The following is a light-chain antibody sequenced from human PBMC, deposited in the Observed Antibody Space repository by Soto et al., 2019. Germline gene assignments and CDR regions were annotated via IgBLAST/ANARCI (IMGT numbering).Light chain of an antibody. V-gene: IGKV3-20*01. CDR2: GAT. CDR1: QSVSSSY. CDR3: RQYGSSFT. J-gene: IGKJ3*01. Sequence: ESVLTQSPGTLSLSPGERATLSCRASQSVSSSYLAWYQQRPGQAPRLLIYGATSSPTGIPDMFSGRGSGTDLALSISRLEPEDFAVYYCRQYGSSFTFGAGTKVDIK.